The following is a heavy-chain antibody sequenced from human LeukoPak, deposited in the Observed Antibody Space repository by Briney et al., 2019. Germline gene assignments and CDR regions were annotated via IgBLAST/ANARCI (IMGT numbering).Heavy chain of an antibody. Sequence: ETLSLTCSVSGDSISSARNYWGWIRQSPGKGLEWVSYIDNSSTTIYYADSVKGRFTISRDNTDNSLYLQMSSLRAEDTAVYYCARDCYGSPTGTIYWGQGTLVTVSS. D-gene: IGHD1-1*01. V-gene: IGHV3-48*04. J-gene: IGHJ4*02. CDR1: GDSISSAR. CDR2: IDNSSTTI. CDR3: ARDCYGSPTGTIY.